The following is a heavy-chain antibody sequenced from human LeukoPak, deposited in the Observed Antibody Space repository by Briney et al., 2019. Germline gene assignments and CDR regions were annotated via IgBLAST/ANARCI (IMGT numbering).Heavy chain of an antibody. Sequence: LRLSCAASGFTFSSYSMNWVRQHPGKGLEWIGYIYYSGSTYYNPSLKSRVTISVDTSKNQFSLKPSSVTAADTAVYYCARSEVGATKRFDYWGQGTLVTVSS. CDR1: GFTFSSYS. CDR3: ARSEVGATKRFDY. J-gene: IGHJ4*02. CDR2: IYYSGST. V-gene: IGHV4-31*02. D-gene: IGHD1-26*01.